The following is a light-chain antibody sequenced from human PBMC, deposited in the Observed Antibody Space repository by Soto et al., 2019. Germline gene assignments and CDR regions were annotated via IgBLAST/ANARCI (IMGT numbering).Light chain of an antibody. Sequence: QSALVQPVAVAGSPGHSIAISCTGTSSDVGAYNYVSWNQQHPGKAPKLIVHEVSDRPSGVSDRFPGSKSGNTASLTISGLQAEDEADYYCSSYTAAYTCVFGLGTKVPVL. CDR2: EVS. J-gene: IGLJ1*01. CDR1: SSDVGAYNY. CDR3: SSYTAAYTCV. V-gene: IGLV2-14*01.